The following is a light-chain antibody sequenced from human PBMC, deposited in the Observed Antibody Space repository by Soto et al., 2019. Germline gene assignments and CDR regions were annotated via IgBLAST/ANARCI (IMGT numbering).Light chain of an antibody. V-gene: IGLV1-40*01. CDR3: QSYDSSLTVV. J-gene: IGLJ2*01. Sequence: QSVLTQPPSVSGAPGQRVTISCTGSSSNIGACYDVQWYQQLPGTAPKLLIYGNTNRPSGVPDRFSGSKSGNSASLAISGLQAEDEADYYCQSYDSSLTVVFGGGTKLTVL. CDR1: SSNIGACYD. CDR2: GNT.